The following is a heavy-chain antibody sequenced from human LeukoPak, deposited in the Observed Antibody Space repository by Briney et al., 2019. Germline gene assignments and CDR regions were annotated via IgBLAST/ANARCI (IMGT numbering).Heavy chain of an antibody. CDR2: INPNTGGT. CDR3: ARDKIGVAGTGFDF. Sequence: ASVKVSCKASGYTFTSYYIHWVRQAPGQGLEWMGYINPNTGGTNYAQKFQGRVTVTRDTSIGTAYMELSSLRSDDTAVYHCARDKIGVAGTGFDFWGQGTLVTVSS. V-gene: IGHV1-2*02. D-gene: IGHD6-19*01. CDR1: GYTFTSYY. J-gene: IGHJ4*02.